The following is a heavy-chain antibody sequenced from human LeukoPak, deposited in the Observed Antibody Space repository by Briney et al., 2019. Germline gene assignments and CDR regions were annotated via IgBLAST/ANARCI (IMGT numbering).Heavy chain of an antibody. CDR1: GASISSYY. V-gene: IGHV4-59*08. CDR2: IHNSGNT. CDR3: ASQYDFWSCDP. D-gene: IGHD3-3*01. Sequence: SETLSLTCSVSGASISSYYWSWIRQPPGKGLEWIGYIHNSGNTNYNPSLKRRVTISVDTPKKELSLKLTSVTAADTAVYYCASQYDFWSCDPWGQGTLVTVSS. J-gene: IGHJ5*02.